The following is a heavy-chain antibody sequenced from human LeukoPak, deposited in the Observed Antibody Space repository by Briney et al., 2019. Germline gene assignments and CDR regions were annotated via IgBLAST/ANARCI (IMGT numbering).Heavy chain of an antibody. CDR3: AGYGSGSYRNYDAFDI. CDR2: MNPNSGNT. V-gene: IGHV1-8*02. CDR1: GYTFTSYG. J-gene: IGHJ3*02. Sequence: GASVKVSCKASGYTFTSYGISWVRQAPGQGLEWMGWMNPNSGNTGYAQKFQGRVTMTRNTSISTAYMELSSLRSEDTAVYYCAGYGSGSYRNYDAFDIWGQGTMVTVSS. D-gene: IGHD3-10*01.